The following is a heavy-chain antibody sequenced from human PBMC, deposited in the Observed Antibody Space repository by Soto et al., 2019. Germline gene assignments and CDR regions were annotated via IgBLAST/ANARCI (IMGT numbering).Heavy chain of an antibody. CDR1: GFTFTNHN. CDR3: ARTVMPVGNLAAFDH. CDR2: ISSSSSFR. Sequence: GGSLRLSCAASGFTFTNHNMNWVRQAPGKGLEWVSSISSSSSFRNYADSVKGRFSISRDNDKNLVYLQMDSLRAEDSAVYFCARTVMPVGNLAAFDHWGQGVLVTVSS. V-gene: IGHV3-21*04. J-gene: IGHJ4*02. D-gene: IGHD7-27*01.